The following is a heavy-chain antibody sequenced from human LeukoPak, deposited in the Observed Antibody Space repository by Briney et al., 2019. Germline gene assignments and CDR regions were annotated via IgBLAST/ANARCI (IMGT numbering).Heavy chain of an antibody. Sequence: SETLSLTCTVSGYSISSGYYWGWIRQPPGKGLEWIGSIYHSGSTYYNPSLKSRVTISVDTSKNQFSLKLSSVTAADTAVYYCARGPYGPFDYWGQGTLVTVSS. J-gene: IGHJ4*02. CDR1: GYSISSGYY. CDR3: ARGPYGPFDY. V-gene: IGHV4-38-2*02. D-gene: IGHD3-10*01. CDR2: IYHSGST.